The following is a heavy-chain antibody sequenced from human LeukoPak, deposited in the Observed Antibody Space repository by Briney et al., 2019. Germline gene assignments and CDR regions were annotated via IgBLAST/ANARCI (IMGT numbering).Heavy chain of an antibody. D-gene: IGHD3-9*01. V-gene: IGHV3-74*01. CDR3: TRGHSGYGNFDC. CDR1: EFTINNYW. CDR2: INSDGSTT. J-gene: IGHJ4*02. Sequence: QPGGSLRLSCAASEFTINNYWMHWVRQAPGEGLVWVSRINSDGSTTNYAGSVKGRFTISRDNAKNTLYLQMNSLQAEDTGVYYCTRGHSGYGNFDCWGQATLVTVSS.